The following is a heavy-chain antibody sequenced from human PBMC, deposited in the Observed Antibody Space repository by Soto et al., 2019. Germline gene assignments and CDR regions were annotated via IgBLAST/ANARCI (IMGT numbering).Heavy chain of an antibody. CDR2: INHSGST. Sequence: QVQLQQWGAGLLKPSETLSLTCAVYGGSFSGYYWSWIRQPPGKGLEWIGEINHSGSTNYNPSLKSRVTISVDTSKNQFSLKLSSVTAADTAVYYCALSSSPIPLGDAFDIWGQGTMVTVSS. D-gene: IGHD6-13*01. CDR1: GGSFSGYY. CDR3: ALSSSPIPLGDAFDI. V-gene: IGHV4-34*01. J-gene: IGHJ3*02.